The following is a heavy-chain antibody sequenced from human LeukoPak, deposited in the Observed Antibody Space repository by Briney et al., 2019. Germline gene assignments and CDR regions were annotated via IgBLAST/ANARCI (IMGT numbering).Heavy chain of an antibody. CDR3: ARGPLGYCSSTSCRDAFDI. CDR2: INHSGST. Sequence: SETLSLTCAVYGGSFSGYHWSWIRQPPGKGLEWIGEINHSGSTNYNPSLKSRVTISVDTSKNQFSLKLSSVTAADTAVYYCARGPLGYCSSTSCRDAFDIWGQGTMVTVSS. D-gene: IGHD2-2*01. CDR1: GGSFSGYH. J-gene: IGHJ3*02. V-gene: IGHV4-34*01.